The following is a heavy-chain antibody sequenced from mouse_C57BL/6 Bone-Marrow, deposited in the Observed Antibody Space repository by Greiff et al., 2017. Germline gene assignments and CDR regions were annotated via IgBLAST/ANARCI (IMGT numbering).Heavy chain of an antibody. D-gene: IGHD1-1*01. CDR1: GFTFSSYG. CDR2: ISSGGSYT. J-gene: IGHJ1*03. Sequence: EVKVVESGGDLVKPGGSLKLSCAASGFTFSSYGMSWVRPTPDKRLEWVATISSGGSYTYYPDSVKGRFTISRDNAKNTLYLQMSSLKSEDTAMYYGARRGYYGSSWYFDVWGTGTTVTVAS. CDR3: ARRGYYGSSWYFDV. V-gene: IGHV5-6*01.